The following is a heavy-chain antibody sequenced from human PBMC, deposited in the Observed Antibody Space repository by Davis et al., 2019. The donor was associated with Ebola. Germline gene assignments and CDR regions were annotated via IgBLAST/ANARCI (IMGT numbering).Heavy chain of an antibody. D-gene: IGHD3-9*01. Sequence: MPSETLSLTCTVSGGSISSGGYYWTWIRQPPGKGLDWIGYINYSGSTYYNPSLKSRVTISVDTSKNQFSLKLSSVTAADTAVYYCARDPGLPNYDILTGYNYYYCGMDVWGKGTTVTVSS. J-gene: IGHJ6*04. V-gene: IGHV4-31*03. CDR2: INYSGST. CDR1: GGSISSGGYY. CDR3: ARDPGLPNYDILTGYNYYYCGMDV.